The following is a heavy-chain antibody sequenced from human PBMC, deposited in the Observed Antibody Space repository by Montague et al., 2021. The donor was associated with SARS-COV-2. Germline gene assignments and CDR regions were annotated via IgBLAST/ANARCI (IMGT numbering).Heavy chain of an antibody. J-gene: IGHJ5*02. V-gene: IGHV2-5*01. Sequence: VKPTQTLTLTCTFSGFSLSTPNVGVAWIRQPPGKALEWLAVIYSNGDKRYSPSLQRRLTITKDTSRNQVVLSLTNVDTLDTDTYYCAHLIRYYDIFSCIPFYAWGQGTPVTVSS. CDR3: AHLIRYYDIFSCIPFYA. D-gene: IGHD3-9*01. CDR2: IYSNGDK. CDR1: GFSLSTPNVG.